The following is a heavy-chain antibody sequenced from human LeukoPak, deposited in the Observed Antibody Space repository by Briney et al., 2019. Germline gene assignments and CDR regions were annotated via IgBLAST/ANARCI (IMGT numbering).Heavy chain of an antibody. D-gene: IGHD3-22*01. CDR2: ISYDGSNK. CDR3: VKNPHYDSSGYYYVGAFDI. J-gene: IGHJ3*02. CDR1: GFTFSSYG. V-gene: IGHV3-30*18. Sequence: PGRSLRLSCAASGFTFSSYGMHWVRQAPGKGLEWVAVISYDGSNKYYADSVKGRFTISRDNSKNTLYLQMNSLRAEDTAVYYCVKNPHYDSSGYYYVGAFDIWGQGTMVTVSS.